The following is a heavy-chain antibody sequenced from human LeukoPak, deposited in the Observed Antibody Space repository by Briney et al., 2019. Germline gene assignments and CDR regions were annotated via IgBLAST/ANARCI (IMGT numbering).Heavy chain of an antibody. J-gene: IGHJ6*03. CDR1: GFTFSIYS. CDR2: ISGSSDIV. D-gene: IGHD3-9*01. V-gene: IGHV3-48*04. CDR3: ARGGGFYDILTGHHKIKPEYMDV. Sequence: GGSLRLSCAASGFTFSIYSMNWVRQAPGKGLEWVSYISGSSDIVHYADSVNGRFTISRENAKNSVSLQMTSLRAEDTAVYYCARGGGFYDILTGHHKIKPEYMDVWGKGTTVTVSS.